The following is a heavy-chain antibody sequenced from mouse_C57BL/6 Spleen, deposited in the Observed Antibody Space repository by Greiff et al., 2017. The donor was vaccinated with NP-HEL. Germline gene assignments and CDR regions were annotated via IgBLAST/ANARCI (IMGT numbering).Heavy chain of an antibody. J-gene: IGHJ4*01. D-gene: IGHD1-1*02. CDR1: GYTFTSYW. Sequence: QVQLQQPGAELVKPGASVKLSCKASGYTFTSYWMQWVKQRPGQGLEWIGEIDPSDSYTNYNQKFKGKATLTVDTSSSTAYMQLSSLTSEDSAVYYCARKSTQAVDAMDYWGQGTSVTVAS. CDR2: IDPSDSYT. V-gene: IGHV1-50*01. CDR3: ARKSTQAVDAMDY.